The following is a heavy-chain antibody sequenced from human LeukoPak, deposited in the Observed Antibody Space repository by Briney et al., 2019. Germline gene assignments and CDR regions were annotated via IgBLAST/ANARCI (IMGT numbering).Heavy chain of an antibody. CDR2: ISYDGSNK. CDR1: GFTFSSYA. J-gene: IGHJ6*02. CDR3: AREGIYYGSGSYYYYYYGMDV. V-gene: IGHV3-30*04. Sequence: GRSLRLSCAASGFTFSSYAMHWVRQAPGKGLEWVAVISYDGSNKYYVDSVKGRFTISRDNSKNTLYLQMNSLRAEDTAVYYCAREGIYYGSGSYYYYYYGMDVWGQGTTVTVSS. D-gene: IGHD3-10*01.